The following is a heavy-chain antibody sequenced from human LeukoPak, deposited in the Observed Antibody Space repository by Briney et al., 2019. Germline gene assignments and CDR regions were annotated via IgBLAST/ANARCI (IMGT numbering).Heavy chain of an antibody. CDR1: RGSISGYS. V-gene: IGHV4-59*01. CDR3: ARVGSSSSYFDY. CDR2: IYYSGDT. J-gene: IGHJ4*02. Sequence: SETLSLTCTVSRGSISGYSWSWIRQSPGGGLDWIGHIYYSGDTAYNPSLKSRVTISVDTSKNQFSLKLSSVTAADTAVYYCARVGSSSSYFDYWGQGTLVTVSS. D-gene: IGHD6-6*01.